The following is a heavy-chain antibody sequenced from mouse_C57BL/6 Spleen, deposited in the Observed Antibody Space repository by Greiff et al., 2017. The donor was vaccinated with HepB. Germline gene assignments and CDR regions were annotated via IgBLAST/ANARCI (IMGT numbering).Heavy chain of an antibody. D-gene: IGHD3-2*02. CDR3: AREGNSSGYAMDY. CDR2: INPSSGYT. CDR1: GYTFTSYT. V-gene: IGHV1-4*01. J-gene: IGHJ4*01. Sequence: VQLQQSGADLARPGASVKMSCKASGYTFTSYTMHWVKQRPGQGLEWIGYINPSSGYTTYNQKFKDKATLTADKSSSTAYMQLSSLTSEDSAVYYCAREGNSSGYAMDYWGQGTSVTVSS.